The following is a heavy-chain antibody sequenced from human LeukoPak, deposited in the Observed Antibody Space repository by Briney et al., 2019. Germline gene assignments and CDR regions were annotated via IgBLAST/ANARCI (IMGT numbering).Heavy chain of an antibody. Sequence: GRSLRLSCAASGFTFSSYAMSWVRQAPRKGLGWVAAISGSGGSTYYADSVKGRFTISRDNSKNTLYLQMNSLRAEDTAVYYCAKGLDRFDYWGQGTLVTVSS. J-gene: IGHJ4*02. CDR1: GFTFSSYA. D-gene: IGHD6-19*01. CDR3: AKGLDRFDY. CDR2: ISGSGGST. V-gene: IGHV3-23*01.